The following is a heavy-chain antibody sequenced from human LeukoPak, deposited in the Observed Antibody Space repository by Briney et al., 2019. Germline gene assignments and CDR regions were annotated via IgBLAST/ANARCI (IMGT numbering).Heavy chain of an antibody. CDR2: ISSSSSYI. J-gene: IGHJ4*02. CDR3: ARILDTAMVGSLGY. CDR1: GFTFSSYS. Sequence: PGGSLRLSCAASGFTFSSYSMNWVRQAPGKGLEWVSSISSSSSYIYYADSVKGRFTISRDNAKNSLYLQMNSLRAEDTAVYYCARILDTAMVGSLGYWGQGTLVTVSS. V-gene: IGHV3-21*01. D-gene: IGHD5-18*01.